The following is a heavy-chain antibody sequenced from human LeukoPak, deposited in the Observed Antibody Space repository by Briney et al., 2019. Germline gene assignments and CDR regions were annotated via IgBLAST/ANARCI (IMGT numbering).Heavy chain of an antibody. CDR2: IYTSGST. J-gene: IGHJ3*02. V-gene: IGHV4-4*07. CDR3: ARDGTYYYGSGSLRRGAFDI. Sequence: SETLSLTCTVSGGSISSYYWSWLRQPAGKGLEWIGRIYTSGSTNYNPSLKSRVTMSVDTSKNQFSLKLSSVTAADTAVYYCARDGTYYYGSGSLRRGAFDIWGQGTMVTVSS. D-gene: IGHD3-10*01. CDR1: GGSISSYY.